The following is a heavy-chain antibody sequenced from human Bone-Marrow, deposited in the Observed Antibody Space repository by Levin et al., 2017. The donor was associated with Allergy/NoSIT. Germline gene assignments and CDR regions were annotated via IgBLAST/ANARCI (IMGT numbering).Heavy chain of an antibody. V-gene: IGHV1-2*06. Sequence: ASVKVSCKASGYTFADYYIHWVRQAPGQGLEWMGRINPKSGATDYAQNFQGRVTLNREKSLSTAFMDLKNLTSDDTAIFYCARESMITTDICDFWGQGTLVTVSS. CDR2: INPKSGAT. J-gene: IGHJ4*02. D-gene: IGHD3-16*01. CDR3: ARESMITTDICDF. CDR1: GYTFADYY.